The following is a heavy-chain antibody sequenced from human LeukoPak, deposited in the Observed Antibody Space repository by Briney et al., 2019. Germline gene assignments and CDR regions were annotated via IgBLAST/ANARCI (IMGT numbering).Heavy chain of an antibody. Sequence: QPGGSLRLSCAASGFTFSSYGMHWDRQAPGKGLEWVAVISYDGSNKYYADSVKGRFTISRDNSKNSLYLQMNSLRAEDTAVYYCARDEMATSYPYYYYGMDVWGQGTTVTVSS. CDR2: ISYDGSNK. CDR1: GFTFSSYG. V-gene: IGHV3-30*03. D-gene: IGHD5-24*01. J-gene: IGHJ6*02. CDR3: ARDEMATSYPYYYYGMDV.